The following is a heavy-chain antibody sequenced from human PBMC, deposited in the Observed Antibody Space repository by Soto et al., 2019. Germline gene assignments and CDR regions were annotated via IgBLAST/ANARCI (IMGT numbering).Heavy chain of an antibody. CDR1: GGTFSPYT. D-gene: IGHD3-10*01. CDR2: IIPFLGVT. CDR3: ARDWESTVSTWSFGAF. V-gene: IGHV1-69*08. Sequence: QVQLVQSGAEVKKPGSSVNVSCKASGGTFSPYTINWVRQAPGQGLEWMGRIIPFLGVTNYAQKFQARVTITADKSTTTAYMELSGLRFEDTAVYYCARDWESTVSTWSFGAFWGRGTLVTVSS. J-gene: IGHJ4*02.